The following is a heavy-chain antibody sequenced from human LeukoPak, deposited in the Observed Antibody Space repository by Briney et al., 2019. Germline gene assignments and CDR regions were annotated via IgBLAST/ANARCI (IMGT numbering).Heavy chain of an antibody. D-gene: IGHD1-26*01. CDR3: ARDRGGSLDAFDI. J-gene: IGHJ3*02. V-gene: IGHV3-33*01. CDR2: IWYDGSNK. Sequence: GGSLRLSCAASGFTFSSYGMHWVRQAPGMGLEWVAVIWYDGSNKYYADSVKGRFTISRDNSKNTLYLQMNSLRAEDTAVYYCARDRGGSLDAFDIWGQGTMVTVSS. CDR1: GFTFSSYG.